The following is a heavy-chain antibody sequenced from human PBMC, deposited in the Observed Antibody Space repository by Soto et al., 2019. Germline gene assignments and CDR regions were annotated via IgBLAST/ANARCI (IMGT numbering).Heavy chain of an antibody. D-gene: IGHD6-13*01. CDR1: GDSIRSSY. V-gene: IGHV4-59*03. CDR2: IYHTGTT. J-gene: IGHJ4*02. Sequence: PSETLSLTCTVSGDSIRSSYWTWIRQAPGRGLEWIGDIYHTGTTNYNPSLKSRVSISVDTSKNQFSLRLRSVTAADTAIYFCAKISAGSTDETMFTVFDHWGQGTLAPVYS. CDR3: AKISAGSTDETMFTVFDH.